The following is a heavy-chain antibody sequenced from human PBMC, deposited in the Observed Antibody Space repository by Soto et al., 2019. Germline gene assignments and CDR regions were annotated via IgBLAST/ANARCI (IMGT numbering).Heavy chain of an antibody. V-gene: IGHV3-30*04. D-gene: IGHD6-13*01. CDR1: GFTFSSYA. CDR2: ISYDGRNK. Sequence: QVQLVESGGGVVQPGRSLRLSCAASGFTFSSYAMHWVRQAPGKGLEWVAVISYDGRNKYYEDSVKGRFTISRDNSKNTLYLQMNSLRAEDTAVYYCARDRAVELTAGYSSSWYRSYFDYWGQGTLVTVSS. J-gene: IGHJ4*02. CDR3: ARDRAVELTAGYSSSWYRSYFDY.